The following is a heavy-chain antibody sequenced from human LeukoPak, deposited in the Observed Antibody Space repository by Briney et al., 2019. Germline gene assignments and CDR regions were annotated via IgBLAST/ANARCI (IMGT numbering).Heavy chain of an antibody. Sequence: GGSLRLSCAASGFTFSSYSMNWVRQAPGKGLEWVSYISSSSSTIYYADSVKGRFTISRDNAQNSLYLQMNSLRAEDTAVYYCARGYSSGRSVVDYWGQGTLVTVSS. V-gene: IGHV3-48*04. J-gene: IGHJ4*02. CDR1: GFTFSSYS. CDR3: ARGYSSGRSVVDY. D-gene: IGHD6-19*01. CDR2: ISSSSSTI.